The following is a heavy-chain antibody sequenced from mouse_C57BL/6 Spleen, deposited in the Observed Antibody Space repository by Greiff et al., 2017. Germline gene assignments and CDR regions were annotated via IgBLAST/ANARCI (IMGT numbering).Heavy chain of an antibody. D-gene: IGHD1-1*01. Sequence: VQLQQPGAELVMPGASVKLSCKASGYTFTSYWMHWVKQRPGQGLEWIGEIDPSDSYTNYNQKFKGKSTLTVDKSSSTAYMQLSSLTSEDSAVYYCAIYYGSSYRYYAMDDWGQGTSVTVSS. CDR1: GYTFTSYW. V-gene: IGHV1-69*01. CDR3: AIYYGSSYRYYAMDD. CDR2: IDPSDSYT. J-gene: IGHJ4*01.